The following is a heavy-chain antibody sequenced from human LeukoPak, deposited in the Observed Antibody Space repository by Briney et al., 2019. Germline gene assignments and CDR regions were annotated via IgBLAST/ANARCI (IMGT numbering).Heavy chain of an antibody. CDR1: GGSISNYF. V-gene: IGHV4-59*01. D-gene: IGHD6-13*01. J-gene: IGHJ4*02. Sequence: SETLSLTCTVSGGSISNYFWSWIRQPPGKGLEWIGYISYSGSTNYSPSLKSRVTISVDTSKNQFSLKLTSVTAADTAVYYCATERRTGSWYFDYWGQGTLVIVSS. CDR2: ISYSGST. CDR3: ATERRTGSWYFDY.